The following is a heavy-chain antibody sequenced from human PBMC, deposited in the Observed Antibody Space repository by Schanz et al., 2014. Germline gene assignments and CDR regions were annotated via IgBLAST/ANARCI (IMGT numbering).Heavy chain of an antibody. CDR1: GFTFSNYA. D-gene: IGHD3-22*01. J-gene: IGHJ4*02. CDR3: AKDPSHGDYDYYFDY. V-gene: IGHV3-23*01. CDR2: FIVDSGNT. Sequence: EQLLESGGGLVRPGGSLRLSCAASGFTFSNYAMSWVRQAPGKGLEWVSGFIVDSGNTYYAGSVKGRFSISRDYSKNTLYLQMSSLRAEDTAIYYCAKDPSHGDYDYYFDYWGQGTLVTVSS.